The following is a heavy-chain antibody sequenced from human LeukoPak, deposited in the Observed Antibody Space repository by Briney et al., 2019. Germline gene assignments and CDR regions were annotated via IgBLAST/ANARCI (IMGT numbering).Heavy chain of an antibody. CDR2: IYKTGSN. J-gene: IGHJ4*02. Sequence: SETLSLTCTVSGDSITSGGYYWSWIRQRPGKGLEWIGYIYKTGSNYYNPSLKGRVTMSVDTSRNQFSLRLNSVTAADTAVYYCARDVLRWGQGTLVTVSS. CDR1: GDSITSGGYY. CDR3: ARDVLR. V-gene: IGHV4-31*03.